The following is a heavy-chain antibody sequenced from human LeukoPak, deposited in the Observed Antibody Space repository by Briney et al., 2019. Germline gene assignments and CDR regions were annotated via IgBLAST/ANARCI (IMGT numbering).Heavy chain of an antibody. D-gene: IGHD2-21*02. J-gene: IGHJ3*02. CDR1: GFTVSRNY. V-gene: IGHV3-53*01. Sequence: PGGSLRLSCAASGFTVSRNYMSWVRQAPGKGLEWVSIIYSGGNTYYADFVKGRFTISRDNSKNTLFLQMNSLRVEDTAVFYCARSRLDAFDIWGQGTMVTVSS. CDR3: ARSRLDAFDI. CDR2: IYSGGNT.